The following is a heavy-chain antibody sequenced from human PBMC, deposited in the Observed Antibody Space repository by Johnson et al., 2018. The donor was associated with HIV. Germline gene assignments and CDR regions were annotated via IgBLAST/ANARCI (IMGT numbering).Heavy chain of an antibody. J-gene: IGHJ3*02. Sequence: QVLLVESGGGVVQPGKSLTLSCVASGLSFSSYGMHWVRQAPGKGLEWVAVISYDGSNKYYADSVKGRFTISRDNSKNTLYLQMNSLRAEDTAVYYCAKDAAWELLRPDAFDIWGQGTMVTVSS. CDR1: GLSFSSYG. CDR2: ISYDGSNK. D-gene: IGHD1-26*01. V-gene: IGHV3-30*18. CDR3: AKDAAWELLRPDAFDI.